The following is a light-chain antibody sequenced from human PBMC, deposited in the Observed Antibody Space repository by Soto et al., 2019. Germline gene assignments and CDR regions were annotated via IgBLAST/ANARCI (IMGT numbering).Light chain of an antibody. CDR3: QQRSNSPPT. CDR1: QSVSRN. Sequence: EVVLTQTRATLSVSLGGRDSVSSRASQSVSRNLAWYTPKPGQAPRLLMYDASNRATGIPARFRGSGSGTDFTLTISSLEPEDLAVDDCQQRSNSPPTFGQGTRLEIK. J-gene: IGKJ5*01. V-gene: IGKV3-11*01. CDR2: DAS.